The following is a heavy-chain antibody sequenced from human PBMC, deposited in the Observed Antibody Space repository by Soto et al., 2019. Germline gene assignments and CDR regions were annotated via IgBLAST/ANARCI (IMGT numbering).Heavy chain of an antibody. V-gene: IGHV4-4*07. D-gene: IGHD2-15*01. Sequence: LSLTCTVSCGSISIYYWSLIRQPALKGPEWIGRIYTSGSTNYNPSLKSRVTMSVDTSKNQFSLKLSSVTAADTAVYYCARDRVVVVAATLFYYYYGMDVWGQGTTVTVSS. J-gene: IGHJ6*02. CDR3: ARDRVVVVAATLFYYYYGMDV. CDR1: CGSISIYY. CDR2: IYTSGST.